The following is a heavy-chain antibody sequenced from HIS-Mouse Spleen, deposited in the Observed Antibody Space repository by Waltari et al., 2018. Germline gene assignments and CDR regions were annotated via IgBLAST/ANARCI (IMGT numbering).Heavy chain of an antibody. CDR1: GGSFSGYY. V-gene: IGHV4-34*01. D-gene: IGHD6-13*01. J-gene: IGHJ4*02. Sequence: QVQLQQWGAGLLKPSETLSLTCAVYGGSFSGYYWSWIRQPPGKGLGWIGEINHSGSTHSHPSLKSRVTISVDTSKNQFSLKLSSVTAADTAVYYCARGIRGQQYFDYWGQGTLVTVSS. CDR2: INHSGST. CDR3: ARGIRGQQYFDY.